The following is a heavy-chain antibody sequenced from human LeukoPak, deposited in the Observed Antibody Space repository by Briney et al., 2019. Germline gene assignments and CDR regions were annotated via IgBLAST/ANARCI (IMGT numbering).Heavy chain of an antibody. D-gene: IGHD2-2*01. CDR1: GGSISSSSYY. V-gene: IGHV4-39*01. Sequence: SETLSLTCTVSGGSISSSSYYWGWIRQPPGKGLVWIGSIYYSGSTYYNPSLKSRVTISVDTSKNQFSLKLSSVTTADTAVYYCARRRGPAARGPRGWFDPWGQGTLVTVSS. CDR3: ARRRGPAARGPRGWFDP. CDR2: IYYSGST. J-gene: IGHJ5*02.